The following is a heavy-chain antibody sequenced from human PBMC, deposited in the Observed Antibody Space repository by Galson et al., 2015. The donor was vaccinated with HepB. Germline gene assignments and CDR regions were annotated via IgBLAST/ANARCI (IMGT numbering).Heavy chain of an antibody. CDR2: IIPILDTA. Sequence: SVKVSCKASEGIFSNYAISWVRQAPGQGLEWMGGIIPILDTAIYAQKFHGRVMIIADKATSTSYMDLTSLRSEDTAVYYCARGKGYCTSTSCYFPGSWGQGTRLTVSS. CDR3: ARGKGYCTSTSCYFPGS. CDR1: EGIFSNYA. D-gene: IGHD2-2*01. V-gene: IGHV1-69*06. J-gene: IGHJ5*02.